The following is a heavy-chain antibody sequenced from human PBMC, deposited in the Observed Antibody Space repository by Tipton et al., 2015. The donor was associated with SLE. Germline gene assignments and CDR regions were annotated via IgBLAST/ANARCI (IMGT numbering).Heavy chain of an antibody. D-gene: IGHD1/OR15-1a*01. V-gene: IGHV4-59*01. J-gene: IGHJ4*02. CDR3: ARNWHNWNTEAFDI. Sequence: TLSLTCAVYGGSFSGYYWSWIRQPPGKGLEWIGYIYYSGSTNYNPSLKSRVTISVDMSKNQFSLKLSSVTAADTAVYYCARNWHNWNTEAFDIWGQGTLVTVSS. CDR1: GGSFSGYY. CDR2: IYYSGST.